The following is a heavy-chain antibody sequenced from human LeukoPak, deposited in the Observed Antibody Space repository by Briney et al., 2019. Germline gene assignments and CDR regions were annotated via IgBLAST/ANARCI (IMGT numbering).Heavy chain of an antibody. CDR2: IYYSGST. CDR3: ANERRYDSWAFDI. J-gene: IGHJ3*02. D-gene: IGHD3/OR15-3a*01. V-gene: IGHV4-39*07. Sequence: SETLSLTCTVSGGSISSSSYYWGWIRQPPGKGLEWIGSIYYSGSTYYNPSLKSRVTISVDTSKNQFSLKLSSVTAADTAVYYCANERRYDSWAFDIWGQGTMVTVSS. CDR1: GGSISSSSYY.